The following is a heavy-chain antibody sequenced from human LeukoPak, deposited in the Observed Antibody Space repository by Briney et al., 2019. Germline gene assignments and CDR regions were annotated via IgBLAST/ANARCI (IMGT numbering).Heavy chain of an antibody. V-gene: IGHV5-51*01. Sequence: GESLKISCKGSGYSFTSYWIGWVRQMPGKGLEWMGIIYPGDSDTRYSPSFQSQVTISADKSISTAYLQWSSLKASDAAMYYCARPMDSSGWPLDYWGQGTLVTVSS. J-gene: IGHJ4*02. CDR1: GYSFTSYW. CDR3: ARPMDSSGWPLDY. D-gene: IGHD6-19*01. CDR2: IYPGDSDT.